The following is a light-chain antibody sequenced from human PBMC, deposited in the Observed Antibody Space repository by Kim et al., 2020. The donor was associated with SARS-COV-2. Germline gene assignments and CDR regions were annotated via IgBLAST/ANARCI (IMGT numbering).Light chain of an antibody. V-gene: IGLV3-19*01. CDR1: SLRNFF. CDR2: GNN. J-gene: IGLJ3*02. CDR3: NSRDNSGDPKV. Sequence: SSELTQDPAVSVALGQTVRITCQGDSLRNFFASWYQQKPGQAPVLVISGNNNRPSGIPDRFSGSSSGNTASLTITAAQAEDEADYYCNSRDNSGDPKVFGGGTKVTVL.